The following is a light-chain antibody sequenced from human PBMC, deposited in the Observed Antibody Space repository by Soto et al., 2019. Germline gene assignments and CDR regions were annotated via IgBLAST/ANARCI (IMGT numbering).Light chain of an antibody. J-gene: IGKJ2*01. Sequence: DIQMTQSPSSLSASFGDRVTLTCRASQNIDTYLNWYQQKPGTAPKLLMYAASSLHSGVPSRFSGSGSGTDFTLTISSLQPEDFATCYCQQSHTTPYTFGQGTKQEI. CDR3: QQSHTTPYT. CDR1: QNIDTY. CDR2: AAS. V-gene: IGKV1-39*01.